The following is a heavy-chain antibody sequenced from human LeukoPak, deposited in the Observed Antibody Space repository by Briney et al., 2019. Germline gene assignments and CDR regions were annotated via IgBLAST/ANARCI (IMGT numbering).Heavy chain of an antibody. J-gene: IGHJ4*02. D-gene: IGHD3-10*01. CDR2: ISGNGRTT. V-gene: IGHV3-23*01. CDR3: VARGGASVFYYFDF. Sequence: QSGGSLRLSCAASGFTFSTYAMTWVRQAPGKGPEWASSISGNGRTTYYSDSVRGRFTISRDNSRNTLYLQMNSLRADDTAVYYCVARGGASVFYYFDFWGQGTLVTVSS. CDR1: GFTFSTYA.